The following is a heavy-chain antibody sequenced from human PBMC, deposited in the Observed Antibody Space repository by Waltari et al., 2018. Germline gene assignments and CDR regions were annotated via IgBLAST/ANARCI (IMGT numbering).Heavy chain of an antibody. D-gene: IGHD5-12*01. CDR1: AFVFDEFT. J-gene: IGHJ4*01. Sequence: EVNLVESGGAVVQPGGSLTLSCTASAFVFDEFTMQWVRQVPGSGLQWVALISWDGGDTYYADSVKGRFTISRDNSRNSLYLEMKTLTLEDTALYYCATSDYAGKGDYWGHGTLVTVSS. CDR2: ISWDGGDT. V-gene: IGHV3-43*01. CDR3: ATSDYAGKGDY.